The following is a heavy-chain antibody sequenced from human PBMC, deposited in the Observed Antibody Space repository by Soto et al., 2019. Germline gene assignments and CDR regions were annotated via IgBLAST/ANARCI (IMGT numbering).Heavy chain of an antibody. CDR3: AREEYSGYDYYYYGMDV. V-gene: IGHV3-33*01. CDR2: IWYDGSNK. Sequence: GGSLRLSCAASGFTFSSYGMHWVRQAPGKGLEWVAVIWYDGSNKYYADSVKGRFTISRDNSKNTLYLQMNSLRAEDTAVYYCAREEYSGYDYYYYGMDVWGQGTTVTVSS. J-gene: IGHJ6*02. D-gene: IGHD5-12*01. CDR1: GFTFSSYG.